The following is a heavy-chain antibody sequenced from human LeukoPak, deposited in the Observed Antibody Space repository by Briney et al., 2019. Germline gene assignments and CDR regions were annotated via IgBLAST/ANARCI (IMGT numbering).Heavy chain of an antibody. V-gene: IGHV4-34*01. D-gene: IGHD2-15*01. Sequence: SETLSLTCALYSGSLSGYYWRWIRQPPGKGLEWIGEINDSGSVNCNPSLKNRVTLSVDTSKNQFSLRLSSVAAADTAVYYCARRLVDSGASQVSDDWGQGTLVTVSS. CDR2: INDSGSV. CDR1: SGSLSGYY. CDR3: ARRLVDSGASQVSDD. J-gene: IGHJ4*02.